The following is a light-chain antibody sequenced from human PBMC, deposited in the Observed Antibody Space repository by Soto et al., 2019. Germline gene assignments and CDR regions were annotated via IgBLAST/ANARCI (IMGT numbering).Light chain of an antibody. Sequence: QSVLTQPPSASGSPGQSVTISCTGTSSDVGGYNYVSWYQQHPGKVPKLMIYEVNKRPSGVPDRFSGSKSGNTASLTVSGLQAEDEADYYCCSCAGSGTYVFGTGTKLTVL. CDR1: SSDVGGYNY. CDR2: EVN. CDR3: CSCAGSGTYV. V-gene: IGLV2-8*01. J-gene: IGLJ1*01.